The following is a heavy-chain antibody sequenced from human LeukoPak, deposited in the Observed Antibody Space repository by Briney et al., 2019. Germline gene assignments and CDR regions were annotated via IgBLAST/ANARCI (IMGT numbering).Heavy chain of an antibody. J-gene: IGHJ4*02. Sequence: SETLSLTCAVSGGSISSSSYYWGWIRQPPGKGLEWIGSIYYSGSTYYNPSLKSRFTISVDTSKNQFSLKLSSVTAADTAVYYCAREAPNYGSGSVDFDYWGQGILVTVSS. CDR2: IYYSGST. CDR3: AREAPNYGSGSVDFDY. CDR1: GGSISSSSYY. V-gene: IGHV4-39*07. D-gene: IGHD3-10*01.